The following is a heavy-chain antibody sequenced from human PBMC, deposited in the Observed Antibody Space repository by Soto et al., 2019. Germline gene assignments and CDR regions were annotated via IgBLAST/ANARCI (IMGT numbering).Heavy chain of an antibody. J-gene: IGHJ1*01. V-gene: IGHV3-30*18. CDR2: MSYDGSKK. CDR3: AKLDTSGDMPTMAAAETH. CDR1: GFSFSAYG. Sequence: QVQLVEFGGGVVQPGGSLRLSCVASGFSFSAYGMHWVRQSPGKGLEWVAVMSYDGSKKYYLDSVKGRFTISRYNSQNTLFLQMNTLRPEDSALYYCAKLDTSGDMPTMAAAETHWGQGTLVTVSS. D-gene: IGHD6-13*01.